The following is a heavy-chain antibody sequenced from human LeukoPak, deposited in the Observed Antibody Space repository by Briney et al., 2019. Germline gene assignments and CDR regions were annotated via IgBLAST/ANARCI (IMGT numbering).Heavy chain of an antibody. J-gene: IGHJ6*03. CDR2: IYHSGST. CDR1: GGSISSSNW. CDR3: VRGIVVVAQLGYYFYYMDV. Sequence: SETLSLTCVVSGGSISSSNWWSWVRQPPGKGLEWIGEIYHSGSTKYNSSLKSRVTISVDKSKNQFSLNLSSVTAADTAVYYCVRGIVVVAQLGYYFYYMDVWGKGTTVTISS. D-gene: IGHD2-15*01. V-gene: IGHV4-4*02.